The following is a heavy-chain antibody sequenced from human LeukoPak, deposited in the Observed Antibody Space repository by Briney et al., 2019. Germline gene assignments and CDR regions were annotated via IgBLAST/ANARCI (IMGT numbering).Heavy chain of an antibody. CDR1: GFSFSKYG. CDR3: ANIYGGNPGVDY. J-gene: IGHJ4*02. CDR2: ISYDGSNK. V-gene: IGHV3-30*18. D-gene: IGHD4-23*01. Sequence: GGSLRLSCTASGFSFSKYGMHWVRQAPGKGLEWVAVISYDGSNKYYADSVKGRFTISRDNSKNTLYLQMNSLRAEDTAVYYCANIYGGNPGVDYWGQGTLVTVSS.